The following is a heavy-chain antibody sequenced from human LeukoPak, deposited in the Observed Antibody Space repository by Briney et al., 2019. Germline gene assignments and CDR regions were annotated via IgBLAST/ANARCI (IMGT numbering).Heavy chain of an antibody. CDR2: ISYDGSNQ. CDR1: GFTFSSYG. J-gene: IGHJ4*02. V-gene: IGHV3-30*18. Sequence: GGSLRLSCAASGFTFSSYGMHWVRQAPGKGLEWVAVISYDGSNQYYADSVKGRFTISRDNSKNTLYLQMNSLRAEDTAVYYCAKGPRIAAAGADFDYWGQGTLVTVSS. CDR3: AKGPRIAAAGADFDY. D-gene: IGHD6-13*01.